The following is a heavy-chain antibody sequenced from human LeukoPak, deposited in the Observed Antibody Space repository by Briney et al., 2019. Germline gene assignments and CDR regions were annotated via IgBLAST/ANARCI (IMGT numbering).Heavy chain of an antibody. D-gene: IGHD3-3*01. CDR1: GGSISSSSYY. V-gene: IGHV4-39*01. CDR2: IYYSGST. CDR3: ARRYYDFWSGIGYFDY. J-gene: IGHJ4*02. Sequence: KPSETLSLTCTVSGGSISSSSYYWGWIRQPPGKGLEWIGSIYYSGSTYYNPSLKSRVTISVDTSKNQFSLKLSSVTAADTAVYYCARRYYDFWSGIGYFDYRGQGTLVTVSS.